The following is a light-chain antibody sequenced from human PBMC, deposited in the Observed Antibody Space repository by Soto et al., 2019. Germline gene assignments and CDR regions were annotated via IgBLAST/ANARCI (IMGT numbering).Light chain of an antibody. CDR2: GAS. CDR1: QTVASN. Sequence: EIVMTQSPAILSVSPGERANISCRASQTVASNLAWYQQKPGQAPRLLIHGASTRATGVSARFSGSGSGTEFTLTISSLQSEDFAVYYCQQYHNWPPQYTFCQGTKLQIK. V-gene: IGKV3-15*01. CDR3: QQYHNWPPQYT. J-gene: IGKJ2*01.